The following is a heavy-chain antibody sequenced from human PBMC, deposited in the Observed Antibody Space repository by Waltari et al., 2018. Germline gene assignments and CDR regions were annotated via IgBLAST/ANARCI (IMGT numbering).Heavy chain of an antibody. Sequence: QVQLVQSGAGVKKPGASVKDSCKLSGYTFTRYAMHWVRQGPVQRLVWMGWINAGNGNTKYSQKFQGRVTITRDTSASTAYMELSSLRSEDTAVYYCARDSSGYYNYWGQGTLVTVSS. V-gene: IGHV1-3*01. CDR1: GYTFTRYA. CDR2: INAGNGNT. D-gene: IGHD6-19*01. CDR3: ARDSSGYYNY. J-gene: IGHJ4*02.